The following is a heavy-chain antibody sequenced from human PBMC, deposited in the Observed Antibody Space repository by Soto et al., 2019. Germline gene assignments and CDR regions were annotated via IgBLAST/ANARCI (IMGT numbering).Heavy chain of an antibody. D-gene: IGHD6-13*01. J-gene: IGHJ4*02. CDR3: AGVAGVVTAGGYFDY. CDR1: SGSISSSNW. CDR2: IYHSGRT. Sequence: QVQLQESGPGLVKPSGTLSLTCAVSSGSISSSNWWSWVRQPPGKGLEWIGEIYHSGRTNYNPSLKSRVTISVDKSKHQFSLKLRSVTAADTAVYSCAGVAGVVTAGGYFDYWGQGTLVTVS. V-gene: IGHV4-4*02.